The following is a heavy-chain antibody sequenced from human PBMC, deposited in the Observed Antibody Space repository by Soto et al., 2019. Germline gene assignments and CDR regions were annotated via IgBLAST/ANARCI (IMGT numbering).Heavy chain of an antibody. J-gene: IGHJ4*02. Sequence: QVQLQESGPGLVKPSETLSLTCTVSGFSITQYYWNWIRQPPGRGLEWIGYISYSGTTNYNPSLMGRVTISRDTSKNQFSLNLSSVDAADTAVYYCAKEHWGSFDHWGQGALVTVSS. CDR3: AKEHWGSFDH. D-gene: IGHD7-27*01. CDR1: GFSITQYY. V-gene: IGHV4-59*01. CDR2: ISYSGTT.